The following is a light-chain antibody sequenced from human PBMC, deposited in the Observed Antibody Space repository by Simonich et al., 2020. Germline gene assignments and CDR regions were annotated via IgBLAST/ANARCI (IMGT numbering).Light chain of an antibody. CDR3: QQYYSTPLA. V-gene: IGKV4-1*01. CDR1: QSCLYTSNNKNY. J-gene: IGKJ3*01. Sequence: DIVMTQSPDSLAVSLGGRAPINCKSSQSCLYTSNNKNYLAWYQQKPGQPPKLLIYWASTRESGVPDRFSGSGSGTDFTLTISSLQAEDVAVYYCQQYYSTPLAFGPGTKVDIK. CDR2: WAS.